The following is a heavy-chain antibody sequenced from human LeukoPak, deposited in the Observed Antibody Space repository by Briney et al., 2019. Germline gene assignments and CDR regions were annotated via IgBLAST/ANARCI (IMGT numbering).Heavy chain of an antibody. J-gene: IGHJ6*02. D-gene: IGHD2-2*01. Sequence: PSQTLSLTCAVSGGSISSGGYSWSWIRQPPGKGLEWIGYIYHSGSTYYNPSLKSRVTISVDTSKNQFSLKLSSVTAADTAVYYCARQPPHCSSTSCYSYYYGMDVWGQGTTVTVSS. CDR3: ARQPPHCSSTSCYSYYYGMDV. V-gene: IGHV4-30-2*03. CDR2: IYHSGST. CDR1: GGSISSGGYS.